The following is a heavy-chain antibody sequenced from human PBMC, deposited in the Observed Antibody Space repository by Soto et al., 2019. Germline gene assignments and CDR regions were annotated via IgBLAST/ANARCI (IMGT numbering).Heavy chain of an antibody. D-gene: IGHD6-13*01. CDR2: INHSGST. Sequence: PSETLSLTCAVYGGSFSGYYWSWIRQPPGKGLEWIGEINHSGSTNYNPSLKSRVTISVDTSKNQFSLKLSSVTAADTAVYYCARGKGYSSSWYLGHWFDPWGQGTLVTVS. CDR3: ARGKGYSSSWYLGHWFDP. J-gene: IGHJ5*02. V-gene: IGHV4-34*01. CDR1: GGSFSGYY.